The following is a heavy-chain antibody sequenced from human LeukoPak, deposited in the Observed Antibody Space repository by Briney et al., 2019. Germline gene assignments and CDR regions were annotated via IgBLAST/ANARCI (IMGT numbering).Heavy chain of an antibody. J-gene: IGHJ4*02. CDR2: IYYSGST. CDR3: ARGWPVLDGEYFDY. D-gene: IGHD3-10*01. Sequence: PSETLSLTCTVSGGSISSSSYYWGWIRQPPGKGLEWIGSIYYSGSTYYNPSLKSRVTISVDTSKNQFSLKLSSVTAADTAVYYCARGWPVLDGEYFDYWGQGTLVTVSS. V-gene: IGHV4-39*07. CDR1: GGSISSSSYY.